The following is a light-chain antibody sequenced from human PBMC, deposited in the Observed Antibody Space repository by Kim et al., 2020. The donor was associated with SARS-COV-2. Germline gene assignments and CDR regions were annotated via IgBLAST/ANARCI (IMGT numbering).Light chain of an antibody. CDR1: SSDVGGCHY. CDR3: SSYDSSSTVQV. J-gene: IGLJ7*01. CDR2: DVS. Sequence: SIATSSSGTSSDVGGCHYVSWYQQHPGTAPKVMIYDVSKRPSGVSNRFSGSTSGTTASLTICGLQAEDEADYYCSSYDSSSTVQVFGGGTQLTVL. V-gene: IGLV2-14*03.